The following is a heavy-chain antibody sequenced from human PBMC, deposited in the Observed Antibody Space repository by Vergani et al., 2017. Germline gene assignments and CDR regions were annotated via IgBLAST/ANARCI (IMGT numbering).Heavy chain of an antibody. V-gene: IGHV4-38-2*02. CDR2: IYRTGRT. CDR3: ARRSGIVYDIFSGTQYFFDF. D-gene: IGHD3-9*01. J-gene: IGHJ4*02. Sequence: QVQLQESGPGLVKSSETLSLTCTISGGSIDNGYYWYWIRQPPGKGLEWIGSIYRTGRTHFNPSLKSRVTISVDTSNNHFSLRLNSLTAADTAVYYCARRSGIVYDIFSGTQYFFDFWGQGTLVTVSS. CDR1: GGSIDNGYY.